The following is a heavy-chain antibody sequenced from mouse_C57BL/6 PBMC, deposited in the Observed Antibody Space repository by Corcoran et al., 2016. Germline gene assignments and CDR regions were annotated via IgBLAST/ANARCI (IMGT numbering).Heavy chain of an antibody. CDR3: ARGTNWAAMDY. Sequence: EVQLQQSGHELVKPGASVKISCKASGYTFTDYYMNWVKQSHGKSLEWIGDINPNNGGTSYNQKFKGKATLTVDKSSSTAYMELRSLTSEDSAVYYCARGTNWAAMDYWGQGTSVTVSS. CDR2: INPNNGGT. V-gene: IGHV1-26*01. CDR1: GYTFTDYY. D-gene: IGHD4-1*01. J-gene: IGHJ4*01.